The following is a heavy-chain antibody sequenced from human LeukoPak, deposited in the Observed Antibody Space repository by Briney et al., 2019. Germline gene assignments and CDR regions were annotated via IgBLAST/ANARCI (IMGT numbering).Heavy chain of an antibody. D-gene: IGHD2-2*01. Sequence: PGGSLRLSCAASVLTFSSYGMHLVRQAPGKGLEWVEVISYDGSNKYYADSVKGRFTISRDNSKNTLYLQMNSLRAEDTAVYYCAKDRPRRYCSSTSCFKTYYYYGMDVWGQGTTVTVSS. J-gene: IGHJ6*02. CDR2: ISYDGSNK. CDR3: AKDRPRRYCSSTSCFKTYYYYGMDV. CDR1: VLTFSSYG. V-gene: IGHV3-30*18.